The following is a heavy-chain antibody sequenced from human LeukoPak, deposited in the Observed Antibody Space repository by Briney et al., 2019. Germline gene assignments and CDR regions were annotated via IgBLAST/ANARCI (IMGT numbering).Heavy chain of an antibody. D-gene: IGHD4-23*01. J-gene: IGHJ3*02. Sequence: GSLRLSCAASGFTVSSNYMSWVRQPPGKGLEWIGEIYHSGSTNYNPSLKSRVTISVDKSKNQFSLKLSSVTAADTAVYYCAREEDRGPVVTQGAWGIWGQGTMVTVSS. CDR2: IYHSGST. CDR1: GFTVSSNY. CDR3: AREEDRGPVVTQGAWGI. V-gene: IGHV4-4*02.